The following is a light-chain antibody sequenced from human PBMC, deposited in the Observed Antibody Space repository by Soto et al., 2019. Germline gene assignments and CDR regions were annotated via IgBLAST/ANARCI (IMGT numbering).Light chain of an antibody. CDR1: SSDIGYYNY. J-gene: IGLJ2*01. Sequence: QSVLTQPASVSGSPGQSITISCTGTSSDIGYYNYVSWYQQHPGKAPKLMIYEVTYRPSGISDRFSGSKSGNTASLTISGLQAEDEADYYCSSYTITKTPLFGGGTKVTVL. CDR3: SSYTITKTPL. CDR2: EVT. V-gene: IGLV2-14*01.